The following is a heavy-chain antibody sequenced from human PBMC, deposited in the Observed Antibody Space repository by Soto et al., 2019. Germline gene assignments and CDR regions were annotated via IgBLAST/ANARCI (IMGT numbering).Heavy chain of an antibody. Sequence: SVKVSCKASGGTFSSYAISWVRQAPGQGLEWMGGIIPIFGTANYAQKFQGRVTMTRNTSISTAYMELSSLRSEDTAVYYCARGGYYYGSPRPYYYGMDVWGQGTTVTVYS. CDR2: IIPIFGTA. D-gene: IGHD3-10*01. CDR3: ARGGYYYGSPRPYYYGMDV. CDR1: GGTFSSYA. J-gene: IGHJ6*02. V-gene: IGHV1-69*05.